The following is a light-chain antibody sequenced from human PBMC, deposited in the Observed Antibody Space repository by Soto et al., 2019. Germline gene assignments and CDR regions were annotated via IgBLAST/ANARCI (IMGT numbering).Light chain of an antibody. J-gene: IGKJ2*01. CDR2: DTS. V-gene: IGKV3-20*01. CDR1: QGIGDT. Sequence: EVVMTQSPATLSVSPGEGVTLSCRASQGIGDTLAWYQHKPGQTPRLLIYDTSTRATGVPDRFSGSGSGTEFTLTINRLEPEDFVVYYCQLYGSSTLYTFGQGTKLEIK. CDR3: QLYGSSTLYT.